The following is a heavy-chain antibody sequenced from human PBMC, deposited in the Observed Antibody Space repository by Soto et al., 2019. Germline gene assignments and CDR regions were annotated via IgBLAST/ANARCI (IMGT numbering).Heavy chain of an antibody. D-gene: IGHD3-3*02. CDR3: AKRSIITGGAFDM. V-gene: IGHV3-23*01. J-gene: IGHJ3*02. Sequence: EVQLLESGGGFVQPGGSLRLSCVVSGFMFIDYPMGWVRQAPGKGLEWGSATTATGGSTFYADSVKGRFTISRDNSTNTLYLQMNNLRVEDSAVYSCAKRSIITGGAFDMWGQGTMVTVSS. CDR1: GFMFIDYP. CDR2: TTATGGST.